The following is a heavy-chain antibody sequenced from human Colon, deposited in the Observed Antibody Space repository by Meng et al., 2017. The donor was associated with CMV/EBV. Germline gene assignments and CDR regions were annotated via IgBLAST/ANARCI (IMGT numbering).Heavy chain of an antibody. CDR1: GDSVSGGSCY. Sequence: GSLRLSCTVSGDSVSGGSCYWTWIRQAPGKGLEWIGYIYNSVSTNYNPSLQSRVTISVDTSKNQFSLKLTSVTAADTAVYYCARDQPADYWGQGTLVTVSS. V-gene: IGHV4-61*01. CDR2: IYNSVST. CDR3: ARDQPADY. J-gene: IGHJ4*02.